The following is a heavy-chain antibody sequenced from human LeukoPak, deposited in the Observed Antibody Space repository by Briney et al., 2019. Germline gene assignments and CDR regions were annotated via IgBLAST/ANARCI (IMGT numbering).Heavy chain of an antibody. CDR3: ARDQEAFDY. J-gene: IGHJ4*02. Sequence: RASVKVSCKASGYTFTSNCIHWVRQAPGQGLEWMGMIYPSDGSTSYAQKFQGRVTVTRDTSTSTVHMELGGLRSEDTAVYYCARDQEAFDYWGQGTLVTVSS. CDR1: GYTFTSNC. V-gene: IGHV1-46*01. CDR2: IYPSDGST.